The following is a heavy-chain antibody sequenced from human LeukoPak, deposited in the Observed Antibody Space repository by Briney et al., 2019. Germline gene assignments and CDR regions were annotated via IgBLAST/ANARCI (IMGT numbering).Heavy chain of an antibody. V-gene: IGHV4-31*03. CDR1: GSSISSGGYY. D-gene: IGHD2-2*01. CDR2: IYYSGST. CDR3: ARGKSRVVPAAMPFDY. Sequence: SQTLSLTCTVSGSSISSGGYYWSWIRQHPGKGLEWIGYIYYSGSTYYNPSLKSRVTISVDTSKNQFSLKLSSVTAADTAVYYCARGKSRVVPAAMPFDYWGQGTLVTVSS. J-gene: IGHJ4*02.